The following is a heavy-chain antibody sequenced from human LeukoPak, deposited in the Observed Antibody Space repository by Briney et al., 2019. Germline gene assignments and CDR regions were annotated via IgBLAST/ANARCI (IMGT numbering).Heavy chain of an antibody. CDR2: ISSSGGLA. V-gene: IGHV3-23*01. CDR1: GFTFSSYA. CDR3: AKAGSSGYRYYFDY. Sequence: GGSLRLSCGASGFTFSSYAMSWVRQAPGKGLEWVSAISSSGGLAYYADSVKGRFTMSRDNSENTLFLQMNSLRADDTALYYCAKAGSSGYRYYFDYWGQGILVTASS. J-gene: IGHJ4*02. D-gene: IGHD3-22*01.